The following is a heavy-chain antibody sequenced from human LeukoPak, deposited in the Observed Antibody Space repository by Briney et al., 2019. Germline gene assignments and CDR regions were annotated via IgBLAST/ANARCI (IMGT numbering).Heavy chain of an antibody. CDR3: ARSYYYGMDV. CDR1: GGSISGYY. V-gene: IGHV4-59*08. CDR2: IYYSGST. J-gene: IGHJ6*02. Sequence: SETLSLTCTVSGGSISGYYWSWIRQPPGKGLECIGYIYYSGSTNYNPSLKSRVTISVDTSKNQFSLRLSSVTAADTAVYYCARSYYYGMDVWGQGTTVTVSS.